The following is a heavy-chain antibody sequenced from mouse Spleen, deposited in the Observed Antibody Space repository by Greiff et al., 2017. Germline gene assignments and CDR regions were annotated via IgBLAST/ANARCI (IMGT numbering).Heavy chain of an antibody. D-gene: IGHD2-12*01. V-gene: IGHV14-4*01. CDR1: GFNIKDDY. J-gene: IGHJ3*01. Sequence: EVQLQQSGAELVRPGASVKLSCTASGFNIKDDYMHWVKQRPEQGLEWIGWIDPENGDTEYASKFQGKATITADTSSNTAYLQLSSLTSEDTAVYYCTTYDSSYWGQGTLVTVSA. CDR3: TTYDSSY. CDR2: IDPENGDT.